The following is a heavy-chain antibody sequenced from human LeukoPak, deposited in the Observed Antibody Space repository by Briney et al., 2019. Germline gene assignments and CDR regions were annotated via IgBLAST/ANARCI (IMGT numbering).Heavy chain of an antibody. D-gene: IGHD2-2*01. CDR1: GFAVSSNY. CDR3: ARSMTRTPAFDY. J-gene: IGHJ4*02. CDR2: IYSGAST. V-gene: IGHV3-66*01. Sequence: GGSLRLSCAASGFAVSSNYMTWVRQAPGKGLEWVSVIYSGASTYYADSVRGRFTISRDNSKNTLYIQMNSLRAEDTAVYYCARSMTRTPAFDYWGQGTLVTVSS.